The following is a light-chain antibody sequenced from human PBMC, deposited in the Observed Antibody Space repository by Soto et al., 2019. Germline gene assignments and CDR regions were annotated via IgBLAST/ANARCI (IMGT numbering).Light chain of an antibody. CDR3: GTSDYSVTAFV. V-gene: IGLV1-51*01. J-gene: IGLJ2*01. CDR1: TSNIVNNF. Sequence: QSVLTQPPSVSAAPGEKVTISCSGRTSNIVNNFVSWYQQLPGAAPQLLIHTNNKRPSGVSDRFSGSKSGSSATLGITGLQTGDEAHYYCGTSDYSVTAFVFGGGTKLTVL. CDR2: TNN.